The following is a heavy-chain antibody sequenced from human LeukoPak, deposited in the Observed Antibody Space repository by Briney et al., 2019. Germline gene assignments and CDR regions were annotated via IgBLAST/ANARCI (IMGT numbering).Heavy chain of an antibody. Sequence: PGRSLRLSCSASGFTFSSYGMHWVRQAPGKGLEWVAVTSYDGSYKNYADSLKGRFTISRDNSKNTLYLQMNSLRPEDTAAYYCAKDETFHDSGSYSDYWGQGTLVTVSS. J-gene: IGHJ4*02. CDR1: GFTFSSYG. D-gene: IGHD3-10*01. CDR2: TSYDGSYK. CDR3: AKDETFHDSGSYSDY. V-gene: IGHV3-30*18.